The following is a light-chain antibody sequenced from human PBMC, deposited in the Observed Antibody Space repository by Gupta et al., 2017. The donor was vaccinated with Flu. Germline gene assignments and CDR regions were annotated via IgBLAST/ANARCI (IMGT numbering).Light chain of an antibody. V-gene: IGKV1-9*01. CDR1: QGISSY. CDR2: AAS. J-gene: IGKJ4*01. CDR3: QQLDSYPHT. Sequence: PSFLSASIGDRVTITCRASQGISSYLAWYQQKPGKAPKLLIYAASTLQGGVPSRFSGSGSGTEFTLTINSLQPGDSATYYCQQLDSYPHTFSGGTKVEVK.